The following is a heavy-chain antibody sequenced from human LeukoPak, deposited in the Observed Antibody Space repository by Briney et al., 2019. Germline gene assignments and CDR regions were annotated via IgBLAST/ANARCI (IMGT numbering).Heavy chain of an antibody. D-gene: IGHD2-15*01. V-gene: IGHV1-8*01. CDR3: ARDQDIVVVVAALRQREMGGFDP. Sequence: ASVKVSCKASGYTFTNYDINWVRQATGQGPEWMGWMNPKSGNTGYAQKFQGRVTMTRNTSISTAYMELSSLRSDNTAVYYCARDQDIVVVVAALRQREMGGFDPWGQGTLVTVSS. J-gene: IGHJ5*02. CDR1: GYTFTNYD. CDR2: MNPKSGNT.